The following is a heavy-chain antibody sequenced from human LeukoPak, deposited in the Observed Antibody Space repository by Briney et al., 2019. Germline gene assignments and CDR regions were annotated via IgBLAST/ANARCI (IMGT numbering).Heavy chain of an antibody. J-gene: IGHJ4*02. V-gene: IGHV4-34*01. CDR3: AITIFGALDY. CDR1: GGSFSGYY. CDR2: INHSGST. D-gene: IGHD3-3*01. Sequence: SETLSLTCAVYGGSFSGYYWSLIRQPPGKGLERIGEINHSGSTNYNPSLKSRVTISVDTSKNQFSLKLSSVTAADTAVYYCAITIFGALDYWGQGTLVTVSS.